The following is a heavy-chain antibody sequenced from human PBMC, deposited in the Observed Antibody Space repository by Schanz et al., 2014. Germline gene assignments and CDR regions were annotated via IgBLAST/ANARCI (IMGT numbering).Heavy chain of an antibody. D-gene: IGHD1-1*01. Sequence: DVQLLESGGGLVQPGGSLRLSCAASGFTFSSYAMHWVRQAPGKGLEWVSALSGSGGSTYYADSVKGRFTISRDNSKNTLYLQMNSLRAGDTAVYFCARAHGNNWYGKGLDYWGQGTQXTVSS. CDR3: ARAHGNNWYGKGLDY. J-gene: IGHJ4*02. CDR1: GFTFSSYA. CDR2: LSGSGGST. V-gene: IGHV3-23*01.